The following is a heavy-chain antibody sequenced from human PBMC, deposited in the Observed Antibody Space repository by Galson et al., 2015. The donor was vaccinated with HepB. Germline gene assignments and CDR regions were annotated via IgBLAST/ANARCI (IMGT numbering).Heavy chain of an antibody. CDR3: ARDRSSGYYATSGAFDI. Sequence: SLRLSCAASGFTVSSNYMSWVRQAPGKGLEWVSVIYSGGSTYYADSVKGRFTISRDNSKNTLYLQMNSLRAEDTAVYYCARDRSSGYYATSGAFDIWGQGTMVTVSS. V-gene: IGHV3-66*01. CDR2: IYSGGST. J-gene: IGHJ3*02. CDR1: GFTVSSNY. D-gene: IGHD3-22*01.